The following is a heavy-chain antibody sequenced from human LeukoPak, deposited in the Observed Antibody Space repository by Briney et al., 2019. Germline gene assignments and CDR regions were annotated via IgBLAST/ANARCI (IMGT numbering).Heavy chain of an antibody. D-gene: IGHD6-13*01. V-gene: IGHV1-69*13. CDR3: ATEIHRGSGIAAV. CDR2: IIPIFGTA. J-gene: IGHJ4*02. CDR1: GGTFSRYP. Sequence: SVKVSCKASGGTFSRYPINWVRQAPGQGLEWMGGIIPIFGTANYAQKFQGRVTITADESTSTAYMELSRLRSEDMAVYYCATEIHRGSGIAAVWGQGTLVTVSS.